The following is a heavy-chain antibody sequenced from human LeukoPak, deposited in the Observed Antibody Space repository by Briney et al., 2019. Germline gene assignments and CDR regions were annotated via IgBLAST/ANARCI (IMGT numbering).Heavy chain of an antibody. Sequence: GGSLRLSCAASGFTFSTYWMTWVRLAPGKGPEWVANIKEDGSATYYVDSVKGRFTISRDNAKKSLYLQMNSLRAEDTAVYYCARDSPGYLAYDSWGQGTLVTVSS. CDR3: ARDSPGYLAYDS. D-gene: IGHD1-1*01. V-gene: IGHV3-7*04. J-gene: IGHJ4*02. CDR1: GFTFSTYW. CDR2: IKEDGSAT.